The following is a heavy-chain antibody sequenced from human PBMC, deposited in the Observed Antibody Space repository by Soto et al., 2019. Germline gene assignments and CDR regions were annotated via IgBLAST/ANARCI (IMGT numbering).Heavy chain of an antibody. J-gene: IGHJ5*02. V-gene: IGHV4-38-2*01. CDR1: GYSSSSGYY. Sequence: SNTLSLTCAVSGYSSSSGYYWGWLRQPPGKGLEWIVSIYHGGITYYNPPLNSRVTLSIDMTNNHASLILNSVTAADTAVYYCARVGPWVPYYYDSSPYTFENWFDPWGQGTLVTGSS. CDR2: IYHGGIT. CDR3: ARVGPWVPYYYDSSPYTFENWFDP. D-gene: IGHD3-22*01.